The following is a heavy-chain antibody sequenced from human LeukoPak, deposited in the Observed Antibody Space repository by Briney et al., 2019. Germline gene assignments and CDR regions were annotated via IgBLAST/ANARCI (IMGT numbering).Heavy chain of an antibody. J-gene: IGHJ4*02. Sequence: PETLSLTCTVSGGAISSDNYYWGWIRQPPGKGLEWIGSINYSGTTYYNPSLKSRVSISVDTSRTQFSLRLSSVTAADTAVYYCARLSDYWGQGTLVTVSS. CDR2: INYSGTT. CDR1: GGAISSDNYY. V-gene: IGHV4-39*01. CDR3: ARLSDY.